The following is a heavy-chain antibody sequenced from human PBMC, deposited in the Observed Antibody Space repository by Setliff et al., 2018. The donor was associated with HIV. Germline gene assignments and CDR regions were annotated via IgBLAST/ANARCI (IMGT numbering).Heavy chain of an antibody. CDR2: INHYGGT. CDR1: GGSFSGYF. V-gene: IGHV4-34*01. Sequence: SETLSLTCAVYGGSFSGYFWNWIRQPPGKGREWIGAINHYGGTNYNPSLKSRVTMSVETSKNQFSLRLSSVTAADTAVYYCARGRGYRYDYFMRFGSVGYFDYWGQGTLVTVSS. J-gene: IGHJ4*02. CDR3: ARGRGYRYDYFMRFGSVGYFDY. D-gene: IGHD5-18*01.